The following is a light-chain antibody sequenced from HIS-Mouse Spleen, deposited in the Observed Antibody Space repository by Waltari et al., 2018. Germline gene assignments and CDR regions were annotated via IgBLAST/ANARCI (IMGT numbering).Light chain of an antibody. J-gene: IGLJ3*02. Sequence: QSVLTQPPSASGTPGQRVTIPCSGSSSNIGRNTVNWYQQLPGTAPKLPIYSNNQRPSGVPDRFSGSKSGTSASLAISGLQSEDEADYYCAAWDDSLNGWVFGGGTKLNVL. CDR2: SNN. V-gene: IGLV1-44*01. CDR1: SSNIGRNT. CDR3: AAWDDSLNGWV.